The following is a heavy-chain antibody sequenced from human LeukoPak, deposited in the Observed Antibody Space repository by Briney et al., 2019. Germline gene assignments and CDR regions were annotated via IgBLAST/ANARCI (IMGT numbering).Heavy chain of an antibody. D-gene: IGHD2-15*01. CDR3: ASRAGYCSGGSCYFRRIDY. Sequence: GESLKISCKGSGYSFTSYWIGWVRQMPGKGLEWMGIIYPGDSDTRYSPSFQGQVTISADKSISTAYLQWSSLKASDTAMYYCASRAGYCSGGSCYFRRIDYWGQGTLVTVSS. CDR1: GYSFTSYW. V-gene: IGHV5-51*01. CDR2: IYPGDSDT. J-gene: IGHJ4*02.